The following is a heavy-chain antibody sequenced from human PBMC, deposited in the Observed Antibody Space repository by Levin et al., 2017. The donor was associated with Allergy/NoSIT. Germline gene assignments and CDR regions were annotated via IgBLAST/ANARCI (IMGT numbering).Heavy chain of an antibody. CDR2: ISSSSSYI. V-gene: IGHV3-21*01. Sequence: GGSLRLSCAASGFTFSSYSMNWVRQAPGKGLEWVSSISSSSSYIYYADSVKGRFTISRDNAKNSLYLQMNSLRAEDTAVYYCARDLGHITMINWGQGTLVTVSS. J-gene: IGHJ4*02. CDR1: GFTFSSYS. CDR3: ARDLGHITMIN. D-gene: IGHD3-22*01.